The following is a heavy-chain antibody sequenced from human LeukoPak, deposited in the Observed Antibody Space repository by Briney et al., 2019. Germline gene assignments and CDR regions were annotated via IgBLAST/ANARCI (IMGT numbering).Heavy chain of an antibody. CDR3: ARGPSRGVTMIVVVKNPPYYYMDV. CDR1: GYTFTSYG. V-gene: IGHV1-18*01. J-gene: IGHJ6*03. Sequence: ASVKVSCKASGYTFTSYGITWVRQALGQGLEWMGWISAYNGNTNYAQKLQGRVTMTTDTSTSTAYMELRSPRSEDTAVYYCARGPSRGVTMIVVVKNPPYYYMDVWGKGTTVTISS. CDR2: ISAYNGNT. D-gene: IGHD3-22*01.